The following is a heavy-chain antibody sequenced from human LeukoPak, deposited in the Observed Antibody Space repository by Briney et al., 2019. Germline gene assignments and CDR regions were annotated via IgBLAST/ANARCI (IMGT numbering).Heavy chain of an antibody. Sequence: ASVNVSRKASVYTFTVYFMHWVRQAPRQGLEWMGWINPNRGGTNYAQKFQGRVTMTRDTSISTAYMELSRLRSDDTAVYYCARELTYDSSGYYFDYWGQGTLVTVSS. CDR2: INPNRGGT. CDR3: ARELTYDSSGYYFDY. CDR1: VYTFTVYF. D-gene: IGHD3-22*01. V-gene: IGHV1-2*02. J-gene: IGHJ4*02.